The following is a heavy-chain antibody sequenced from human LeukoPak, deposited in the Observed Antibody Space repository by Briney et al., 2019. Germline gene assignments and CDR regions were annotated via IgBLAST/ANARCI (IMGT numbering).Heavy chain of an antibody. CDR1: GFTFDDYA. CDR2: ISWNSGSI. V-gene: IGHV3-9*01. Sequence: GGSLRLSCAASGFTFDDYAMHWVRQAPGKGLEWVSGISWNSGSIGYADSVKGRFTISRDNAKNSLYLQMNSLRAEDTALYYCAATQGYGSGSYEINWFDPWGQGTLVTVSS. CDR3: AATQGYGSGSYEINWFDP. J-gene: IGHJ5*02. D-gene: IGHD3-10*01.